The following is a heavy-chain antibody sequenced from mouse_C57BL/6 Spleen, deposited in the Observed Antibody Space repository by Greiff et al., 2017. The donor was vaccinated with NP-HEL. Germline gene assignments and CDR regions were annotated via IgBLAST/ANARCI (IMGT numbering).Heavy chain of an antibody. D-gene: IGHD4-1*01. CDR3: AGTGGFAY. CDR1: GYTFTSYG. CDR2: IYPRSGNT. Sequence: QVQLKESGAELARPGASVKLSCKASGYTFTSYGISWVKQRTGQGLEWIGEIYPRSGNTYYNEKFKGKATLTADKSSSTAYMELRSLTSEDSAVYFCAGTGGFAYWGQGTLVTVSA. J-gene: IGHJ3*01. V-gene: IGHV1-81*01.